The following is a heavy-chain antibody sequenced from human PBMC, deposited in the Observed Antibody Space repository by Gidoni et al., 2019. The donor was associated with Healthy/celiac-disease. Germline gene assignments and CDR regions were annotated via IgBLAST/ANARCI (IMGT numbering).Heavy chain of an antibody. Sequence: QVQLQESGPGLVKPSQTLSLTCTVSGCSISSGGYYWSWIRQHPGKGLEWIGYIYYSGSTYYNPSLKSRVTISVDTSKNQFSLKLSSVTAADTAVYYCARTEVGIAAAGDDYFDYWGQGTLVTVSS. CDR2: IYYSGST. CDR1: GCSISSGGYY. CDR3: ARTEVGIAAAGDDYFDY. V-gene: IGHV4-31*03. J-gene: IGHJ4*02. D-gene: IGHD6-13*01.